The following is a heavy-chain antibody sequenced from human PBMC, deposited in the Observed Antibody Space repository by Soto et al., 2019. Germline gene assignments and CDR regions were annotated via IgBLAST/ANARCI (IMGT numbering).Heavy chain of an antibody. D-gene: IGHD3-3*01. J-gene: IGHJ4*02. CDR1: GFTFSSYA. CDR2: ISGSGGST. CDR3: AKDHPLRFLECFFTFVY. V-gene: IGHV3-23*01. Sequence: GGSLRLSCAASGFTFSSYAMSWVRQAPGKGLEWVSAISGSGGSTYYADSVKGRFTISRDNSKNTLYLQMNSLRAEDTAVYYCAKDHPLRFLECFFTFVYWGQETLVTVSS.